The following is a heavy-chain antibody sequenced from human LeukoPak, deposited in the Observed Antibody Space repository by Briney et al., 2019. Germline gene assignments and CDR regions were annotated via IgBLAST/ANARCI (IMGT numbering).Heavy chain of an antibody. J-gene: IGHJ4*02. CDR1: GFTFSSCG. CDR2: ISYDGSNK. V-gene: IGHV3-30*18. D-gene: IGHD6-13*01. Sequence: PGGSLRLSCAASGFTFSSCGMHWVRQAPGKGLEWVAVISYDGSNKYYADSVKGRFTISRDNSKNTLYLQMNSLRAEDTAVYYCAKDGFIAAAKYYFDYWGQGTLVTVSS. CDR3: AKDGFIAAAKYYFDY.